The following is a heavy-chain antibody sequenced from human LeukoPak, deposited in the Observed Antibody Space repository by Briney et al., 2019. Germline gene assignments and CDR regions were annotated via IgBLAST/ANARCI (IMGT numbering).Heavy chain of an antibody. CDR3: ARDSYGDYELDY. V-gene: IGHV1-2*02. D-gene: IGHD4-17*01. J-gene: IGHJ4*02. CDR1: AYTFTGYY. Sequence: ASVTVSYKASAYTFTGYYMHWVRQAPGQGLEWMGWINPNSGGTNYAQKFQGRVTMTRDTSISTAYMELSRLRSDDTTVYYCARDSYGDYELDYWGQGTLVTVSS. CDR2: INPNSGGT.